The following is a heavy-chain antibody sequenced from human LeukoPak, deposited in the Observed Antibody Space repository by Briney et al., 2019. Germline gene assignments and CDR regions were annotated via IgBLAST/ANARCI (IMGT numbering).Heavy chain of an antibody. CDR3: AKGKYGGSYRTGSDY. Sequence: GRSLRLSCAASGFTFDDYAMHWVRQAPGKGLEWVSGISWNSGSIGYADSVKGRFTISRDNAKNSLYLQMNSLRAEDTALYYCAKGKYGGSYRTGSDYWGQGTLVTVSS. J-gene: IGHJ4*02. V-gene: IGHV3-9*01. CDR1: GFTFDDYA. CDR2: ISWNSGSI. D-gene: IGHD1-26*01.